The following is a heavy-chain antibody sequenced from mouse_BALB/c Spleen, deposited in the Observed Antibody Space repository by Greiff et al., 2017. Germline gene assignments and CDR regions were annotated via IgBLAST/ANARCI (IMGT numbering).Heavy chain of an antibody. CDR1: GYAFSSYW. V-gene: IGHV1-80*01. CDR3: ARGGNYVYYAMDY. CDR2: IYPGDGDT. J-gene: IGHJ4*01. Sequence: QVQLKESGAELVRPGSSVTISCKASGYAFSSYWMNWVKQRPGQGLEWIGQIYPGDGDTNYNGKFKGKATLTADKSSSTAYMQLSSLTSEDSAVYFCARGGNYVYYAMDYWGQGTSVTVSS. D-gene: IGHD2-1*01.